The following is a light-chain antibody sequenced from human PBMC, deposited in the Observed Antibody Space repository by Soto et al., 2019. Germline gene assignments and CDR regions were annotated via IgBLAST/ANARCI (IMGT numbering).Light chain of an antibody. J-gene: IGKJ2*01. V-gene: IGKV1-39*01. CDR2: AAS. Sequence: DIQMTQSPASLSASVGDRVTVTCRASQNIGTYLNWYQQQPGKAPKLLIYAASTLQSGDPSRFSGSGSVTDFPRTISSLQPEDFAPYYCHQSSGIPYTFGPGTKAEIK. CDR3: HQSSGIPYT. CDR1: QNIGTY.